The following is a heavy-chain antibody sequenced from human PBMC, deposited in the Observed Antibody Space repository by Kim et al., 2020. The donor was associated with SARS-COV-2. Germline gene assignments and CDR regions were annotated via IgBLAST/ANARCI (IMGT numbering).Heavy chain of an antibody. J-gene: IGHJ5*02. V-gene: IGHV3-23*01. CDR3: AKPPGPRDWFDP. Sequence: YYADSGEGRFTISRDNSKNTLYLQMNSLRAEDTAVYYCAKPPGPRDWFDPWGQGTLVTVSS.